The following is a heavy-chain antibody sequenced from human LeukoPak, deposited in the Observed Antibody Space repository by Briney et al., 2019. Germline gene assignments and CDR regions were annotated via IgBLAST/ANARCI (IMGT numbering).Heavy chain of an antibody. CDR2: INPSGGST. CDR1: GYTFTCYY. J-gene: IGHJ5*02. Sequence: ASVKVSCKASGYTFTCYYMHWVRQAPGQGLEWMGIINPSGGSTSYAQKFQGRVTMTTEKSTSTAYMELRSLRSGDTAVYYCAREVYSSGWNWFDPWGQGTLVTVSS. V-gene: IGHV1-46*01. D-gene: IGHD6-19*01. CDR3: AREVYSSGWNWFDP.